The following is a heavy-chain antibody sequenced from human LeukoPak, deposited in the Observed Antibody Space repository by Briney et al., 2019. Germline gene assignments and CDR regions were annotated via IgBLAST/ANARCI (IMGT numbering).Heavy chain of an antibody. CDR1: WFSLITSAVG. J-gene: IGHJ5*02. CDR2: NYWDDDK. D-gene: IGHD1-1*01. Sequence: SGPTLLNPTQTLTLTCSFSWFSLITSAVGVGWIRQPRGKALEWLALNYWDDDKRYIPPVKSRRTITKDTSKNQVVLTLTNMDPVDTATYYCAHGGKGRSRWFDPWGPGTLVTVSS. V-gene: IGHV2-5*02. CDR3: AHGGKGRSRWFDP.